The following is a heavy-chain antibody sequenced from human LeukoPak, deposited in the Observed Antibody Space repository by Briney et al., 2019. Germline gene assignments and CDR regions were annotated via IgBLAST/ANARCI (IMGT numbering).Heavy chain of an antibody. CDR1: GFTFSSYA. V-gene: IGHV3-23*01. D-gene: IGHD3-16*01. CDR2: ISGSGGST. Sequence: GGALRLSCAASGFTFSSYAMSWVRQAPGKGLEWVSAISGSGGSTYYADSVKGRFTISRDNSKNTLYLQMNSLRAEDTAVYYCAKDLGGLYYYYYGMDVWGQGTTVTVSS. J-gene: IGHJ6*02. CDR3: AKDLGGLYYYYYGMDV.